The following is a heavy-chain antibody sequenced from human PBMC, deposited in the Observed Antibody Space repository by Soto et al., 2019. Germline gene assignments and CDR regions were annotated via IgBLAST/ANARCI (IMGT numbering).Heavy chain of an antibody. CDR2: ISASGGTT. Sequence: EVQLLESGGGLVQPGGSLRVSCAASGFTFGSYAMSWVRQAPGKGLEWVSGISASGGTTYYADSVKGRFTIPRDNSENTLYLQMNSLRAEDTAIFYCAKGRGGSYSSSDYWGQGTLVTVSS. CDR1: GFTFGSYA. J-gene: IGHJ4*02. CDR3: AKGRGGSYSSSDY. D-gene: IGHD6-13*01. V-gene: IGHV3-23*01.